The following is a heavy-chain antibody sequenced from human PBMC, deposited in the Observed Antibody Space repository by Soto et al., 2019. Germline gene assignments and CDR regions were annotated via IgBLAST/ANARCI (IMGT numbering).Heavy chain of an antibody. J-gene: IGHJ6*02. CDR2: IYYSGST. CDR1: GGSISSGDYY. CDR3: ARVGAAWFGELPYGMDV. V-gene: IGHV4-30-4*01. Sequence: SETLSLTCTVFGGSISSGDYYWSWVRQPPGKGLEWIGYIYYSGSTYYNPSLKSRVTISVDTSKNQFSLKLSSVTAADTAVYYCARVGAAWFGELPYGMDVWGQGTTVTVSS. D-gene: IGHD3-10*01.